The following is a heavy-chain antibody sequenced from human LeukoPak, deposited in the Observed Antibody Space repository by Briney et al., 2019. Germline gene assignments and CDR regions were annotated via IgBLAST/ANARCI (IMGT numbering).Heavy chain of an antibody. CDR3: ARGDSRQVITWYFDL. Sequence: SVKVSCXASGGTFSSYTISWVRQAPGQGLEWMGRIIPILGIANYAQKFQGRVTITADKSTSTAYMELSSLRSEDTAVYYCARGDSRQVITWYFDLWGRGTLVTVSS. D-gene: IGHD3-9*01. CDR2: IIPILGIA. CDR1: GGTFSSYT. J-gene: IGHJ2*01. V-gene: IGHV1-69*02.